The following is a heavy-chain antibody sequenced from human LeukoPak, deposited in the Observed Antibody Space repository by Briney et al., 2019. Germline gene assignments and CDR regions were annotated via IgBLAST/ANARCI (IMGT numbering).Heavy chain of an antibody. CDR2: ISGSGGST. Sequence: GGSLRLSCAASGFTFSSYAMSWVRQAPGKGLEWVSLISGSGGSTYYADSVKGRFTISRDNSKNTLYLQMNSLRAEDTAVYYCARESGHTYDYCDYWGHGTLVTVSS. D-gene: IGHD5-18*01. J-gene: IGHJ4*01. CDR1: GFTFSSYA. V-gene: IGHV3-23*01. CDR3: ARESGHTYDYCDY.